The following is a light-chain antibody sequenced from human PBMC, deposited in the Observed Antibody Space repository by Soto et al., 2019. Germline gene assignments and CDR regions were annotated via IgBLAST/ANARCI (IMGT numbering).Light chain of an antibody. J-gene: IGKJ2*01. CDR1: QSLVFSDGNTY. CDR3: MQGTRLYT. Sequence: DVVMNQSPLSLPVTLGQPASISCRSSQSLVFSDGNTYLNWFHQRPGQSPRRLIYKVSNRDSGVPDRFSGSGSGTDFTLKISRVEAEDVGVYYCMQGTRLYTVGQGTKLEIK. V-gene: IGKV2-30*01. CDR2: KVS.